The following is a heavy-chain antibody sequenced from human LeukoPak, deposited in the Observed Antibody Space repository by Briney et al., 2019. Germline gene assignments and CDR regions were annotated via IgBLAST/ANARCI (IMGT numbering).Heavy chain of an antibody. CDR2: IYHSGST. D-gene: IGHD1-26*01. CDR1: GGSISSGAYS. J-gene: IGHJ4*02. V-gene: IGHV4-30-2*01. CDR3: ARVRSSRAFDY. Sequence: SETLSLTCAVSGGSISSGAYSWSWIRQPPGKGLEWIGEIYHSGSTNYNPSLKSRVTISVDKSENQFSLKLSSVTAADTAVYYCARVRSSRAFDYWGQGTLVTVSS.